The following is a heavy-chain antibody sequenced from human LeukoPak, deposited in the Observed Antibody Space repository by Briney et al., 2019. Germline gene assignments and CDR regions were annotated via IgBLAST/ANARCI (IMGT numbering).Heavy chain of an antibody. D-gene: IGHD2/OR15-2a*01. Sequence: PGRPLRLSCAASGFTFSGFTFSSYAMHWVRQAPGKGLEWVAVVSNDDSIKYYAESLKGRLTISRDNSKNTLYLQMNDLRHEDTAVYYCAKDENPRDYNYSGMDVWGQGTTVTVSS. CDR3: AKDENPRDYNYSGMDV. J-gene: IGHJ6*02. CDR1: GFTFSGFTFSSYA. V-gene: IGHV3-30-3*01. CDR2: VSNDDSIK.